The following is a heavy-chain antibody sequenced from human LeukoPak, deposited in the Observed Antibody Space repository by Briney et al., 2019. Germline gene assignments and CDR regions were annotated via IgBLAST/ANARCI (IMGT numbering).Heavy chain of an antibody. J-gene: IGHJ6*02. Sequence: PSETLSLTCTVSGGSISSSSYYWGWIRQPPGKGLEWIGSIYYSGSTYYNPSLKSRVTISVDTSKNQFSLKLSSVTAADTAVYYCARAKLGLMVYAPFDYGMDVWGQGTTVTVSS. D-gene: IGHD2-8*01. V-gene: IGHV4-39*07. CDR1: GGSISSSSYY. CDR3: ARAKLGLMVYAPFDYGMDV. CDR2: IYYSGST.